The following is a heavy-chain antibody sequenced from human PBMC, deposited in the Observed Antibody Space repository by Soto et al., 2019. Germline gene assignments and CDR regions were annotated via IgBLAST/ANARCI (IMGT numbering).Heavy chain of an antibody. Sequence: QVQLVESGGGVVQPGRSLRLSCAASGFTFSSYAMHWVRQAPGKGLEWVAVISYDGSNKYYADSVKGRFTISRDNSKNPLYLQMNSLRAEDTAVYYCARAPMITFGGVIGNFDYWGQGTLVTVSS. J-gene: IGHJ4*02. D-gene: IGHD3-16*02. CDR1: GFTFSSYA. CDR3: ARAPMITFGGVIGNFDY. CDR2: ISYDGSNK. V-gene: IGHV3-30-3*01.